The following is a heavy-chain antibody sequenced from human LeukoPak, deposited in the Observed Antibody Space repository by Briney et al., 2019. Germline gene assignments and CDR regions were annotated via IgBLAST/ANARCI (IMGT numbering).Heavy chain of an antibody. V-gene: IGHV4-39*07. Sequence: SQTLSLTCTVSGNSISSGDNYWSWIRQPPGKGLEWIGSIYYSGSTYYNPSLKSRVTISVDTSKNQFSLKLSSVTAADTAVYYCARDAIGWYVFDFWGQGTLVTVSS. J-gene: IGHJ4*02. CDR2: IYYSGST. D-gene: IGHD6-19*01. CDR1: GNSISSGDNY. CDR3: ARDAIGWYVFDF.